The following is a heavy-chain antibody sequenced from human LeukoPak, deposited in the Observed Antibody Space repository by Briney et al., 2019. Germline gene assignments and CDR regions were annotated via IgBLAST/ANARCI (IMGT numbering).Heavy chain of an antibody. CDR1: GFSFSLYG. V-gene: IGHV3-30*02. Sequence: GGSLRLSCGASGFSFSLYGMHWVRQAPGKGLEWVAFIWAAGNDDFYADSVKGRFTISRDNSKNTLYLQINSLRGEGTAVYYCAKGKYSSGGVPDYWGQGTLVTVSS. J-gene: IGHJ4*02. CDR2: IWAAGNDD. D-gene: IGHD6-19*01. CDR3: AKGKYSSGGVPDY.